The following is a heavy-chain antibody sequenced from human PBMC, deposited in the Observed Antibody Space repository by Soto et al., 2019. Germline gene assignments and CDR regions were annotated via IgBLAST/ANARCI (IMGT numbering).Heavy chain of an antibody. CDR1: GYTFTGYY. V-gene: IGHV1-2*04. CDR3: ARAPAFRGTTVYYYYMDV. CDR2: INPNSGGT. Sequence: ASVKVSCKASGYTFTGYYMHWVRQAPGQGLEWMGWINPNSGGTNYAQKFQGWVTMTRDTSISTAYMELSRLRSDDTAVYYCARAPAFRGTTVYYYYMDVWGKGTTVTVSS. D-gene: IGHD1-7*01. J-gene: IGHJ6*03.